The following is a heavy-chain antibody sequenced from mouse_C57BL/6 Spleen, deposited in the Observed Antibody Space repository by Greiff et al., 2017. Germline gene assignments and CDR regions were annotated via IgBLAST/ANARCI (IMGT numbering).Heavy chain of an antibody. J-gene: IGHJ1*03. V-gene: IGHV5-9*01. CDR1: GFTFSSYT. D-gene: IGHD1-1*01. Sequence: EVQRVESGGGLVKPGGSLKLSCAASGFTFSSYTMSWVRQTPEKRLEWVATISGGGGNTYYPDSVKGQFTITRDNAKNTLYLKMSSLRSEDTALYYGARHPFSITTVVATNWYFDVWGTGTTVTVSS. CDR3: ARHPFSITTVVATNWYFDV. CDR2: ISGGGGNT.